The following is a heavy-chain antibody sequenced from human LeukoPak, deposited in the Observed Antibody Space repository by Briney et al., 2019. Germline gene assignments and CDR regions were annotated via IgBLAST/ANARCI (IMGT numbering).Heavy chain of an antibody. D-gene: IGHD6-19*01. V-gene: IGHV1-3*01. CDR1: GYTFTSYA. CDR3: AGEEAVAGREFYFDY. Sequence: ASVKVSCKASGYTFTSYAMHWVRQAPGQRLEWMGWINAGNGNTKYSQKFQGRVTITRDTSASTAYMELSSLRSEDTAVYYCAGEEAVAGREFYFDYWGQGTLVTVSS. J-gene: IGHJ4*02. CDR2: INAGNGNT.